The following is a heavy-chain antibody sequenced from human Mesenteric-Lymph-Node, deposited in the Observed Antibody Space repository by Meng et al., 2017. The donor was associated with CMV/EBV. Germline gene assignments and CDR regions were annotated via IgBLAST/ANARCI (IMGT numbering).Heavy chain of an antibody. Sequence: ASVKVSCKASGYTFTTYDIHWVRQTSGQGLEWMGWMSPHSRNTRYAEKFQDRITMTTDTSTSTAYMELRSLRSDDTAVYYCARSYSTSWSSSHSYGMDVWGQGTTVTVSS. V-gene: IGHV1-8*01. D-gene: IGHD2-2*01. J-gene: IGHJ6*02. CDR3: ARSYSTSWSSSHSYGMDV. CDR1: GYTFTTYD. CDR2: MSPHSRNT.